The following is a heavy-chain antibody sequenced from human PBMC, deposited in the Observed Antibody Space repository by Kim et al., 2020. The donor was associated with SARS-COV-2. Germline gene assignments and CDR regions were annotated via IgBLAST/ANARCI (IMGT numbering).Heavy chain of an antibody. CDR1: GFTFSSYS. CDR2: ISSSSSYI. J-gene: IGHJ6*02. Sequence: GGSLRLSCAASGFTFSSYSMNWVRQAPGKGLEWVSSISSSSSYIYYADSVKGRFTISRDNAKNSLYLQMNSLRAEDTAVYYCARDLLVVVPAATSTWYYGMDVWGQGTTVTVSS. D-gene: IGHD2-2*01. CDR3: ARDLLVVVPAATSTWYYGMDV. V-gene: IGHV3-21*01.